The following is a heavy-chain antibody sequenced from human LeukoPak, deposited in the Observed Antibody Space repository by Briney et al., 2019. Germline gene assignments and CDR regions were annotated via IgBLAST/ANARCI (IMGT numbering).Heavy chain of an antibody. Sequence: GGSLRLSCAASGFTFYNYAMSWVRQAPGKGLEWVSSISGRGDNIYYADSVKGRFTISRDNSKNTLFLQMNSLRAEDTAVYYCAKGPSYSNYPHYFDYWGQGTLVTVSS. J-gene: IGHJ4*02. V-gene: IGHV3-23*01. CDR2: ISGRGDNI. CDR1: GFTFYNYA. CDR3: AKGPSYSNYPHYFDY. D-gene: IGHD4-11*01.